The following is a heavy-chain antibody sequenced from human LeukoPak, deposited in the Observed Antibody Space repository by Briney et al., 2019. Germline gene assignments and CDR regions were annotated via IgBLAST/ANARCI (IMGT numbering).Heavy chain of an antibody. Sequence: ASVKVSCKASGYSFTDYFMHWVRQAPGQGLEWMAWINPNSGDTTYAQKFQGRVTMTRDTSISTAYMELSRLRSDDTAVYYCARVKLGRVAAAGPGDFWGQGTLVTVSS. V-gene: IGHV1-2*02. CDR1: GYSFTDYF. CDR2: INPNSGDT. CDR3: ARVKLGRVAAAGPGDF. D-gene: IGHD6-13*01. J-gene: IGHJ4*02.